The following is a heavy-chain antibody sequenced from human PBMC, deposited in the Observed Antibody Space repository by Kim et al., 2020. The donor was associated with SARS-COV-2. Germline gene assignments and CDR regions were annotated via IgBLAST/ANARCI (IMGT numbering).Heavy chain of an antibody. J-gene: IGHJ5*02. Sequence: SETLSLTCSVSGDSISSSSYYWGWIRQPPGKGLEWIGSIYYTGSTYYNPSLKSRVTISVDTSMNQFSLKLTSSTAADTAVYYCSRHGSGGQEYTWFDAWGQGTLVTVSS. D-gene: IGHD3-10*01. CDR3: SRHGSGGQEYTWFDA. CDR2: IYYTGST. CDR1: GDSISSSSYY. V-gene: IGHV4-39*01.